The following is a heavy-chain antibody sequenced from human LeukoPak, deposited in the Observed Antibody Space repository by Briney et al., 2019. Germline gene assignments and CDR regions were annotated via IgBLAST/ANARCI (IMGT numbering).Heavy chain of an antibody. CDR3: TREDRPFCPFAY. CDR1: GGSINITNF. CDR2: ITHEGTT. V-gene: IGHV4/OR15-8*02. J-gene: IGHJ4*02. Sequence: PSETLSLTCGASGGSINITNFWRVVRDAPGEGVEWIGDITHEGTTNYNPSLRGRVAISLDNAKNPFYLTLTSVTAADTAVYYCTREDRPFCPFAYWGQGVLVTVSS. D-gene: IGHD3-22*01.